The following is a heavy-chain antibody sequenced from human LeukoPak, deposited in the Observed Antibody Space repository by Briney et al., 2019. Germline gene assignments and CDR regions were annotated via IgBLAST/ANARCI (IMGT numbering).Heavy chain of an antibody. J-gene: IGHJ4*02. V-gene: IGHV3-53*01. CDR1: GFIVSSNY. D-gene: IGHD2-15*01. CDR3: ARGLESCSSGSCFKD. CDR2: IYSSGST. Sequence: PGGSLRLSCAASGFIVSSNYMSWVRQAPGKGLEWVSLIYSSGSTYCTASVKGRFTISRDHSKNTLYLQMNSLRAEDAALYYCARGLESCSSGSCFKDWGQGTLVTVSS.